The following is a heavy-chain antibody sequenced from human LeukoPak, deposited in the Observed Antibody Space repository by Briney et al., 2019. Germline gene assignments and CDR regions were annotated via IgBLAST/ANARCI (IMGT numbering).Heavy chain of an antibody. CDR1: GLSLSTSGVS. CDR2: IDWDDDK. D-gene: IGHD3-16*01. J-gene: IGHJ6*02. Sequence: SGPALVKPTLTLTLTCTVSGLSLSTSGVSVIWVRQAPGKALEWLARIDWDDDKYFSTSLKTRLTLSKDTSENQVVLTMTNMDIVDTGTYYCARIKLTTIAGDHGDMDVWGQGTTVTVSS. CDR3: ARIKLTTIAGDHGDMDV. V-gene: IGHV2-70*11.